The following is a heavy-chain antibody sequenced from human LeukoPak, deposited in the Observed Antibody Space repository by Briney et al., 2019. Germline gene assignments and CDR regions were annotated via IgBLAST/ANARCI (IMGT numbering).Heavy chain of an antibody. Sequence: PGGSLRLSCAASGFTLSDYEMNWVRQTPGKGLEWIPYINRDGREVYYGDSVKSRFTVSGDNAKNSLYLQMNSLRAEDTAVYYCARDRPDRGYSYGRDFDYWGQGTLVTVSS. CDR2: INRDGREV. CDR3: ARDRPDRGYSYGRDFDY. D-gene: IGHD5-18*01. J-gene: IGHJ4*02. CDR1: GFTLSDYE. V-gene: IGHV3-48*03.